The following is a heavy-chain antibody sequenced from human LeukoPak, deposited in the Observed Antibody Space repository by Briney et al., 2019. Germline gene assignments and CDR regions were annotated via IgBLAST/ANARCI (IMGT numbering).Heavy chain of an antibody. J-gene: IGHJ4*02. CDR1: GDSITNNY. V-gene: IGHV4-59*12. Sequence: PSETLSLTCTVSGDSITNNYWSWIRQPPGKGLEWIAYISYSGSTYYNPSLKSRVIISVDTSKNQFSLRLSSVTAADTAMYYCVYYGSGIYYIGGYWGQGTLVTVSS. CDR2: ISYSGST. CDR3: VYYGSGIYYIGGY. D-gene: IGHD3-10*01.